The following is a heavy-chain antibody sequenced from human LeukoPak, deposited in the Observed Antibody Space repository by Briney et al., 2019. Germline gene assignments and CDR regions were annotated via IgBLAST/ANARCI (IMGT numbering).Heavy chain of an antibody. CDR3: ARRWVAFWSGLDYFDY. V-gene: IGHV1-18*01. D-gene: IGHD3-3*01. CDR1: GYTFTSYG. J-gene: IGHJ4*02. CDR2: ISAYNGNT. Sequence: ASVKVFCKASGYTFTSYGISWVRQAPGQGLEWMGWISAYNGNTNYAQKLQGRVTMTTDTSTSTAYMELRSLRSDDTAVYYCARRWVAFWSGLDYFDYWGQGTLVTVSS.